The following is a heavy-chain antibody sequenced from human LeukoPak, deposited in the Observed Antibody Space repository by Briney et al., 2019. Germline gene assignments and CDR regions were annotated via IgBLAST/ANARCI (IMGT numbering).Heavy chain of an antibody. V-gene: IGHV3-7*04. CDR3: ARGPGNFDWLFKTRPYYFDY. CDR2: IKQDGSEK. J-gene: IGHJ4*02. D-gene: IGHD3-9*01. Sequence: PGGSLRLSCAASGFTFIRYWMSWVRQAPGKGLEWVANIKQDGSEKYYVDSVKGRFTISRDNAKNSLYLQMNSLRAEDTAVYYCARGPGNFDWLFKTRPYYFDYWGQGTLVTVSS. CDR1: GFTFIRYW.